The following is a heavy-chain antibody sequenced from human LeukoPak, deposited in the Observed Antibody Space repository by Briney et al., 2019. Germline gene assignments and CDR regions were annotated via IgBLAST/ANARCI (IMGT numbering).Heavy chain of an antibody. V-gene: IGHV3-21*01. CDR1: GFTFSSYS. J-gene: IGHJ4*02. CDR2: ISSSSSYI. Sequence: GGSLRLSCAASGFTFSSYSMNWVRQAPGKGLEWVSSISSSSSYIYYADSVKGRFTISRDNGKNSVYLQMNSLRVEDTAVYYCARVTPWGYFDYWGQGTLVSVSS. CDR3: ARVTPWGYFDY. D-gene: IGHD1-26*01.